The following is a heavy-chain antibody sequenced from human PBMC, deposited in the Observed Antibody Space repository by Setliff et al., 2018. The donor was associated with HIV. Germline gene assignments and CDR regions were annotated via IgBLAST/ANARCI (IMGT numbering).Heavy chain of an antibody. D-gene: IGHD5-12*01. J-gene: IGHJ4*02. CDR2: INPNSGGT. V-gene: IGHV1-2*06. CDR1: GYTFTGYY. Sequence: ASVKVSCKASGYTFTGYYMHWVRQAPGQGLEWMGRINPNSGGTNYAQKFQGRVTMTMDTSTSTAYMELRSLKSDDTAVYYCARGKTWLRFLDYWGQGTLVTVSS. CDR3: ARGKTWLRFLDY.